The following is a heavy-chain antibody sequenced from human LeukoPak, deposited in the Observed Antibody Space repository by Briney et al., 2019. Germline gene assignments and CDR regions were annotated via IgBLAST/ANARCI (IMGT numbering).Heavy chain of an antibody. J-gene: IGHJ6*03. D-gene: IGHD3-10*01. CDR2: IYYSGST. CDR3: ARQFDSYFYYYLDV. V-gene: IGHV4-59*01. Sequence: PSETLSLTCTVSGGSISSYYWSWIRQPPGKGLEWVGYIYYSGSTNYNPSLKSRVTISVDTSKNQLSLKLSSVTAADTAVYYCARQFDSYFYYYLDVWGTGTTVTVSS. CDR1: GGSISSYY.